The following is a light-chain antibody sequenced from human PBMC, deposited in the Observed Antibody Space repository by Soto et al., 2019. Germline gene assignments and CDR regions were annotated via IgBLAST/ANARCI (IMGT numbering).Light chain of an antibody. Sequence: QSALTQPASVSGSPGQSITISCTGTSSDIGAYDFVSWYQQYPARVPKLIIHEVTNRPSGVSDRFSGSRSGTSASLAISGLQSEDEADYYCATWDDRLNGYVFGTGTKLTVL. J-gene: IGLJ1*01. V-gene: IGLV2-14*01. CDR1: SSDIGAYDF. CDR2: EVT. CDR3: ATWDDRLNGYV.